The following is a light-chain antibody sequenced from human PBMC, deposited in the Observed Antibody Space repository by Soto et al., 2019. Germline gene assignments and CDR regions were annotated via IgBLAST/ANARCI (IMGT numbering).Light chain of an antibody. V-gene: IGLV2-14*01. CDR1: SSDVGGYAY. CDR3: SSYTSSTTYV. CDR2: EVT. J-gene: IGLJ1*01. Sequence: QSVLTQPASVSGSPGQSITISCTGTSSDVGGYAYVSWYQQHPGKAPKVLIYEVTHRPSGVSNRFSGSRSGNTASLTISGLQAEDEADYYCSSYTSSTTYVFGTGTKATVL.